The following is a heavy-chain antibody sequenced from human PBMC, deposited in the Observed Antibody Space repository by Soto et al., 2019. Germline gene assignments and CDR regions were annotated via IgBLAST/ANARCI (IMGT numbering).Heavy chain of an antibody. J-gene: IGHJ6*02. D-gene: IGHD3-10*01. V-gene: IGHV3-21*01. CDR2: ISSSSSYI. Sequence: PGGSLRLSCAASGFTFSSYSMNWVRQAPGKGLEWVSSISSSSSYIYYADSVKGRFTISRDNAKNSLYLQMNSLRAEDTTVYYCARDWSGAYGMDVWGQGTTVTVS. CDR3: ARDWSGAYGMDV. CDR1: GFTFSSYS.